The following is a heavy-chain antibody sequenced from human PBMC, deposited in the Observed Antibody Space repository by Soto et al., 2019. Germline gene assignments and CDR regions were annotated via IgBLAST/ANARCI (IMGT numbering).Heavy chain of an antibody. CDR3: AKDTKDVLLWFGELLFWADYYYGMDV. CDR2: ISYDGSNK. CDR1: GYTFTSYY. V-gene: IGHV3-30*18. J-gene: IGHJ6*02. Sequence: SCKASGYTFTSYYMHWVRQAPGKGLEWVAVISYDGSNKYYADSVKGRFTISRDNSKNTLYLQMNSLRAKDTAVYYCAKDTKDVLLWFGELLFWADYYYGMDVWGQGTTVTVSS. D-gene: IGHD3-10*01.